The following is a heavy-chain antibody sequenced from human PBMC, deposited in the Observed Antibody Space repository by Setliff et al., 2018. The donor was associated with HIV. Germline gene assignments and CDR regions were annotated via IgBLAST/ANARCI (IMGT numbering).Heavy chain of an antibody. CDR2: IYTRGNT. CDR3: TRDLWGDDYYYNNMDV. D-gene: IGHD2-21*02. Sequence: PSETLSLTCSVSGASITSHNGGWIRQAAGKGLEWIGRIYTRGNTNYNPSLRSRVTMSVDTSKNQFSLKVTSVTAADTAVYYCTRDLWGDDYYYNNMDVWG. CDR1: GASITSHN. V-gene: IGHV4-4*07. J-gene: IGHJ6*03.